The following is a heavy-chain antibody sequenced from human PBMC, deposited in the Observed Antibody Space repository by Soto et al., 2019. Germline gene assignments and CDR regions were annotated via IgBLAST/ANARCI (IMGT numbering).Heavy chain of an antibody. D-gene: IGHD2-15*01. CDR1: GFTFSNYW. Sequence: PGGSLRLSCAASGFTFSNYWMTWVRQAPGKGLEWVANIRQDGSEGSYVDSVKGRFTISRDNAKVSLFLQMNSLRAEDTAVYYCARERGSKSMDVWGQGTTGTVSS. V-gene: IGHV3-7*03. CDR3: ARERGSKSMDV. J-gene: IGHJ6*02. CDR2: IRQDGSEG.